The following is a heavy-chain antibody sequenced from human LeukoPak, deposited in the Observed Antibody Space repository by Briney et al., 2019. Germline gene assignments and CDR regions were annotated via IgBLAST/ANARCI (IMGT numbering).Heavy chain of an antibody. D-gene: IGHD6-19*01. V-gene: IGHV4-30-4*01. Sequence: SQTLSLTCTVSGGSISSGDYYWSWIRQPPGKGLEWIGYIYYSGSTYYNPSLKSRVTISVDTSKNQFSLKLSSVTAADTAVYYCAREVVVAGKGGFDYWGQGTLVTVSS. CDR2: IYYSGST. CDR1: GGSISSGDYY. CDR3: AREVVVAGKGGFDY. J-gene: IGHJ4*02.